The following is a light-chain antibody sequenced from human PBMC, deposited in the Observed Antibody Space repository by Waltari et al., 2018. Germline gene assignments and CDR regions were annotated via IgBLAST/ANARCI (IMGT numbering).Light chain of an antibody. V-gene: IGKV1-12*01. CDR3: QQGNSFPPT. CDR1: QGIGTW. CDR2: GAS. Sequence: DIQMTQSPSSVSASVGDRVTITCRASQGIGTWLAWYQQKPGKAPKVLIYGASTVLTGVPSRFSGSGSGTGFTLTITGLQPEEFATYFCQQGNSFPPTFGQGTRVEV. J-gene: IGKJ1*01.